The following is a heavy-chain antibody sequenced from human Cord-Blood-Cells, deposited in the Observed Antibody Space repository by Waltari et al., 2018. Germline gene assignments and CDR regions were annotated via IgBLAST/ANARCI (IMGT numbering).Heavy chain of an antibody. CDR1: GITFSGSR. Sequence: EVQLVESGGGLVQPGGSLKLPCAALGITFSGSRMHWVRQASGKGLEWVGRIRSKANSYAKAYAASVKGRFTISRDDSKNTAYLQMNSLKTEDTAVYYCTTDAFDIWGQGTMVTVSS. J-gene: IGHJ3*02. V-gene: IGHV3-73*02. CDR3: TTDAFDI. CDR2: IRSKANSYAK.